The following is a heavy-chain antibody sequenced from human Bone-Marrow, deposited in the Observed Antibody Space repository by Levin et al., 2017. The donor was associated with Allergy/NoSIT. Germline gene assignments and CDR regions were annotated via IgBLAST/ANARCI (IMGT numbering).Heavy chain of an antibody. J-gene: IGHJ4*02. CDR2: FNPNSGGA. Sequence: GESLKISCKASGYTFTGYHIHWVRQAPGQGLEWMGWFNPNSGGADYAQKFQGRVTMTRDTSFSTAYMELSRLRSDDTAVYYCVRVYYYDGSGYYYEDSWGQGTLVTVSS. V-gene: IGHV1-2*02. D-gene: IGHD3-22*01. CDR3: VRVYYYDGSGYYYEDS. CDR1: GYTFTGYH.